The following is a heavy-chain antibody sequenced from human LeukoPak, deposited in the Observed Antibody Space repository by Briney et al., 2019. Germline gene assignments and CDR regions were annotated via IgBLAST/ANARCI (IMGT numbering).Heavy chain of an antibody. V-gene: IGHV1-69*05. Sequence: SVKVSCKASGGTFSSYAISWVRQAPGRGLEWMGGIIPIFGTANYAQKFQGRVTITTDESTSTAYMELSSLRSEDTAVYYCARDAYDSSGYYPYYFDYWGQGTLVTASS. CDR3: ARDAYDSSGYYPYYFDY. J-gene: IGHJ4*02. CDR2: IIPIFGTA. CDR1: GGTFSSYA. D-gene: IGHD3-22*01.